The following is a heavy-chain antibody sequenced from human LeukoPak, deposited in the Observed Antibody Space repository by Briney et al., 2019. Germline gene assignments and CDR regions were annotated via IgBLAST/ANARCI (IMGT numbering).Heavy chain of an antibody. CDR2: IWYDGSNK. V-gene: IGHV3-33*01. CDR3: ASVGATNPFDY. CDR1: GFTFSSYG. J-gene: IGHJ4*02. Sequence: PGRSLRLSCAASGFTFSSYGMHWARQAPGKGLEWVAVIWYDGSNKYYADSVKGRFTISRDNSKNTLYLQMNSLRAEDTAVYYCASVGATNPFDYWGQGTLVTVSS. D-gene: IGHD1-26*01.